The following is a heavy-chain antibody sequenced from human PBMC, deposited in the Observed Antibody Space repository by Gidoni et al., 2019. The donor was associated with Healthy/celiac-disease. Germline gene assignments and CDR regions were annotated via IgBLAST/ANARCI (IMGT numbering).Heavy chain of an antibody. Sequence: QVQVVQSGAEVKKPGSSVKVSCKVSGGTSSSYAISWVRQAPGQGLEWMGGVIPIFGTAHYAQKFQGRVTITADKSTSTAYMELSSLRSEDTAVYYCARGYSSGGSCLTYYYYYYMDVWGKGTTVTVSS. CDR1: GGTSSSYA. CDR2: VIPIFGTA. D-gene: IGHD2-15*01. CDR3: ARGYSSGGSCLTYYYYYYMDV. J-gene: IGHJ6*03. V-gene: IGHV1-69*06.